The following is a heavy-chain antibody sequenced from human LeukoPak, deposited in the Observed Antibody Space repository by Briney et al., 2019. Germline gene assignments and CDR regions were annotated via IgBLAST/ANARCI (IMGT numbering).Heavy chain of an antibody. J-gene: IGHJ4*02. CDR3: ARAPDYDILTGYTFDY. CDR1: GYSFTSYW. V-gene: IGHV5-51*01. D-gene: IGHD3-9*01. CDR2: IYPGDSDT. Sequence: GESLKISCKGSGYSFTSYWIGWVRQMPGKGLEWLGIIYPGDSDTRYSPSFQGQVTISADKSISTAYLQWSSLKASDTAMYYCARAPDYDILTGYTFDYWGQGTLVTVSS.